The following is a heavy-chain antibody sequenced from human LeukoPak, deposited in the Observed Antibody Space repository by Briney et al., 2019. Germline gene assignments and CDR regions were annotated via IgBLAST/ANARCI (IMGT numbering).Heavy chain of an antibody. D-gene: IGHD6-19*01. CDR1: GGSVSSGSYY. CDR2: IYYSGST. J-gene: IGHJ6*02. Sequence: PSETLSLTCTVSGGSVSSGSYYWSWIRQPPGKGLEWIGYIYYSGSTNYNPSLKSRVTISVDTSKNQFSLKLSSVTAVDTAVYYCARGRVAGINGDYYYYGMDVWGQGTTVTVSS. V-gene: IGHV4-61*01. CDR3: ARGRVAGINGDYYYYGMDV.